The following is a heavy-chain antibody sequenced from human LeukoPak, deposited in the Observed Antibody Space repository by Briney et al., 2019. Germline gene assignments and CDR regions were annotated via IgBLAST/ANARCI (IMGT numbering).Heavy chain of an antibody. D-gene: IGHD6-13*01. V-gene: IGHV3-30*04. CDR2: ISYDGSNR. J-gene: IGHJ4*02. CDR1: GFTFSSYA. CDR3: VRLTAAGRRTDFDY. Sequence: GTSLRLSCAASGFTFSSYAMLWVRQAPGKGLEWVAAISYDGSNRYYADSVKGRFTISRDNSKNTLYLQMNSLRTEDTAVYYCVRLTAAGRRTDFDYWGQGTLVTVSS.